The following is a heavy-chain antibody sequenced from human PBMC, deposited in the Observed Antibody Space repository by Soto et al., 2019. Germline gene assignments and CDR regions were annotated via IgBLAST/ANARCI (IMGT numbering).Heavy chain of an antibody. CDR2: ISYDGSNK. Sequence: PVGSLRLSCAASGFTFSSYAMHWVRQAPGKGLEWVAVISYDGSNKYYADSVKGRFTISRDNSKNTLYLQMNSLRAEDTAVYYCARDEYSSGWREYYFDYWGQGTLVTVSS. CDR3: ARDEYSSGWREYYFDY. J-gene: IGHJ4*02. D-gene: IGHD6-19*01. V-gene: IGHV3-30-3*01. CDR1: GFTFSSYA.